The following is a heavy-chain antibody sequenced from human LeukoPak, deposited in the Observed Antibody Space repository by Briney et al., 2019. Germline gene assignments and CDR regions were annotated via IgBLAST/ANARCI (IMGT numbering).Heavy chain of an antibody. CDR1: GFTVSSNY. CDR2: ICSGGST. Sequence: PGGSLRLSCAASGFTVSSNYMSWVRQAPGKGLEWVSVICSGGSTYYADSVKGRFTISRDNAKNSLYLQMNSLRAEDTAVYYCARDLTIAAAGYDYWGQGTLVTVSS. V-gene: IGHV3-66*01. J-gene: IGHJ4*02. CDR3: ARDLTIAAAGYDY. D-gene: IGHD6-13*01.